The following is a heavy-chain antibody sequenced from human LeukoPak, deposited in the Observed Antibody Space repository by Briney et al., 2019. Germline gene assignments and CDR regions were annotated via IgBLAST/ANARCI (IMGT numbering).Heavy chain of an antibody. D-gene: IGHD1-26*01. J-gene: IGHJ4*02. CDR2: ISYDGSNK. CDR1: GFTFSSYG. V-gene: IGHV3-30*18. CDR3: AKRIVGPYFYYFDY. Sequence: PGGSLRLSCAASGFTFSSYGMHWVRQAPGKGLEWVAVISYDGSNKYYADSVKGRFTISRDNFKNTLYLQMNSLRAEDTAVYYCAKRIVGPYFYYFDYWGQGTLVTVSS.